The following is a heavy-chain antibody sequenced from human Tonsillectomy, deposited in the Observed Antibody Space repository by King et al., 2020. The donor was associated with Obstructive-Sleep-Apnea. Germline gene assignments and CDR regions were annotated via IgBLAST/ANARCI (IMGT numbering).Heavy chain of an antibody. CDR2: IKSKTDGGTT. Sequence: VQLVESGGGLVKPGGSLRLSCAASGFTFSNAWMSWVRQAPGKGLEWVGRIKSKTDGGTTDYAAPVKGRFTISRDDSKNTLYLQMNSLKTEDTAVYYCTTDKEPIITMVRGVIIHGLADLDYWGQGTLVTVSS. CDR3: TTDKEPIITMVRGVIIHGLADLDY. V-gene: IGHV3-15*01. J-gene: IGHJ4*02. CDR1: GFTFSNAW. D-gene: IGHD3-10*01.